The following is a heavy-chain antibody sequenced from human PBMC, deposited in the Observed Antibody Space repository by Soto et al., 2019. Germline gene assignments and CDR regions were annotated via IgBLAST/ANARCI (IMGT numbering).Heavy chain of an antibody. Sequence: ASVKVSCKASGYTFTRYTMNWVRQAPGQRLEWMGWINPDNGNTKSSQKFQDRVIITRDTYASTAYMDLSSLRSDDTAVYYCARGIATGQLDPWGQGTLVTVSS. CDR1: GYTFTRYT. CDR3: ARGIATGQLDP. J-gene: IGHJ5*02. V-gene: IGHV1-3*01. D-gene: IGHD2-15*01. CDR2: INPDNGNT.